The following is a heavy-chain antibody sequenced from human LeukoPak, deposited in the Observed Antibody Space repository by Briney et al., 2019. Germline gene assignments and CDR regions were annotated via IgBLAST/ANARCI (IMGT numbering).Heavy chain of an antibody. J-gene: IGHJ4*02. CDR3: SCSWEGDDILTGYYTDY. Sequence: QPGGSLRLSCAASGFTFSSYAMHWVRQAPGKGLEWVAVISYDGSNKYYADSVKGRFTISRDNSKNTLYLQMNSLRAEDTAVYYCSCSWEGDDILTGYYTDYWGQGTLVTVSS. D-gene: IGHD3-9*01. CDR2: ISYDGSNK. CDR1: GFTFSSYA. V-gene: IGHV3-30-3*01.